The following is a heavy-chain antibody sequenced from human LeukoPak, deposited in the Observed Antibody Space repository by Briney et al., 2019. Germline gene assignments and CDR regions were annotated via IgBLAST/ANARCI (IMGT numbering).Heavy chain of an antibody. J-gene: IGHJ5*02. CDR2: IKQDGSEK. CDR1: GFTFRIYW. D-gene: IGHD4-17*01. V-gene: IGHV3-7*01. Sequence: QLGRSLRLSCTASGFTFRIYWMSWVRQAPGKGLEWVANIKQDGSEKYYVDSVKGRFTISRDNAKNSLYLQMNSLRAEDTAVYYCARQPHDYARLRHWFDPWGQGTLVTVSS. CDR3: ARQPHDYARLRHWFDP.